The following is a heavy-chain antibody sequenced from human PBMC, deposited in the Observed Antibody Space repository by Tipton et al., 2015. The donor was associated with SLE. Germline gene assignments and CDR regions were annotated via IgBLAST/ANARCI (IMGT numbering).Heavy chain of an antibody. V-gene: IGHV4-38-2*02. CDR2: IYHSGST. D-gene: IGHD6-13*01. J-gene: IGHJ6*03. CDR1: GYSISSDYY. Sequence: TLSLTCTVSGYSISSDYYWGWIRQPPGKGLEWIGSIYHSGSTHYNPSLKSRVSISVDTSKNQFSLKLSSVTAADTAVYYCARGRVAAVYYYYYYYMDVWGKGTTVTVSS. CDR3: ARGRVAAVYYYYYYYMDV.